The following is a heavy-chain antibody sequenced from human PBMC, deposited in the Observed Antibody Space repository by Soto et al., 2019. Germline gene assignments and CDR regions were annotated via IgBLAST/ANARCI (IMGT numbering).Heavy chain of an antibody. V-gene: IGHV3-48*01. CDR1: GFTFSSYS. D-gene: IGHD6-19*01. J-gene: IGHJ3*02. CDR2: ISFARNII. Sequence: GGSLRLSCGASGFTFSSYSMNWVRQAPGKGLEWVSYISFARNIIHYTDSVKGRFTISRDNAKNSLYLQMSSLRAEDTAVYYCVRVLKSIGWDNDVFDIWGQGTMVTVS. CDR3: VRVLKSIGWDNDVFDI.